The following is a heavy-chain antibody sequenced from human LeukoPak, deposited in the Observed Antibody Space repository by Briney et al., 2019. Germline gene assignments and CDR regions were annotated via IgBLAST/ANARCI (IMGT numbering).Heavy chain of an antibody. CDR3: ARVYLANSNWYFDL. CDR1: GGSISSSNFY. D-gene: IGHD2-8*01. CDR2: IYYSGST. V-gene: IGHV4-39*01. Sequence: KSSETLSLTCTVSGGSISSSNFYWGWIRQPPGKGLEWIGSIYYSGSTFYNPSLKSRVTISVDTSKNQFSLKLSSVTAADTAVYYCARVYLANSNWYFDLWGRGTLVTVSS. J-gene: IGHJ2*01.